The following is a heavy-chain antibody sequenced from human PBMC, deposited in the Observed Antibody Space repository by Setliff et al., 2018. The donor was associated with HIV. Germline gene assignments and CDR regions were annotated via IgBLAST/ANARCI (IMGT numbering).Heavy chain of an antibody. D-gene: IGHD7-27*01. CDR3: ARDKTGDLWYFDS. CDR2: IIPFFRTT. V-gene: IGHV1-69*06. CDR1: GGTFSTYS. J-gene: IGHJ4*02. Sequence: SVKVSCKASGGTFSTYSMNWVRQDPGQGLEWMGGIIPFFRTTKYAQKFQGRVTVTADISTSTAYMELRSLRSDDTTVYYCARDKTGDLWYFDSWGQGTLVTVSS.